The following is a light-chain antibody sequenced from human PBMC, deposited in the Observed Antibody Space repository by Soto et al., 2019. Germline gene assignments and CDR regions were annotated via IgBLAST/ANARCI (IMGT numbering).Light chain of an antibody. CDR3: QHYIVLSWT. CDR1: QSISIW. Sequence: DIHMTQSPSTLSASVGDRVTITCRASQSISIWLAWYQQKPGRAPNLLIYGTSSLESGVPSRFSGSGSGTEFTLTNCSLRRDDLAAYFCQHYIVLSWTFGQGTKVEIK. CDR2: GTS. V-gene: IGKV1-5*03. J-gene: IGKJ1*01.